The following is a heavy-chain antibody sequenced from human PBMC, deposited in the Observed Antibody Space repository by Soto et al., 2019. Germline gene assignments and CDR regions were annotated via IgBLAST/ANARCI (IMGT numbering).Heavy chain of an antibody. V-gene: IGHV3-48*04. D-gene: IGHD5-12*01. Sequence: PGGSLRLSCAASGFTFSSYSMNWVRQAPGKGLEWVSYISSSGSTIYYADSVKGRFTISRDNAKNSLYLQMNSLRAEDTAVYYCARAREEMATIPFDYWGQGTLVTVSS. J-gene: IGHJ4*02. CDR2: ISSSGSTI. CDR1: GFTFSSYS. CDR3: ARAREEMATIPFDY.